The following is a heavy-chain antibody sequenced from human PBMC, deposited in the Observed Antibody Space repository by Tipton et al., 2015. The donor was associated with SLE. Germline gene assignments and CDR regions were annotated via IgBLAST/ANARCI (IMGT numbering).Heavy chain of an antibody. CDR3: ARGVGDGSHKTYYFDY. V-gene: IGHV3-7*01. CDR1: GFTFSSYW. J-gene: IGHJ4*02. CDR2: IKQDGSEK. D-gene: IGHD1-26*01. Sequence: SLRLSCAASGFTFSSYWMSWVRQAPGKGLEWVANIKQDGSEKYYVDSVKGRFTISRDNTKNSLYLQMNSLRPEDTAVYSCARGVGDGSHKTYYFDYWGRGTLVTVSS.